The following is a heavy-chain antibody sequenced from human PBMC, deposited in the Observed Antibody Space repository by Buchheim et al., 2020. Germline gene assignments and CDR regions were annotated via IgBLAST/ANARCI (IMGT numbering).Heavy chain of an antibody. CDR3: AKDRPSIAARGEYYYGMDV. Sequence: EVQLLESGGGLVQPGGSLRLSCAASGFTFSSYAMSWVRQAPGKGLDWVSAISVSGGSTYYAVLVKGRFTISSDNSQNTLYLQMNSLRAEDTAVYYCAKDRPSIAARGEYYYGMDVWGQGTT. D-gene: IGHD6-6*01. CDR1: GFTFSSYA. V-gene: IGHV3-23*01. CDR2: ISVSGGST. J-gene: IGHJ6*02.